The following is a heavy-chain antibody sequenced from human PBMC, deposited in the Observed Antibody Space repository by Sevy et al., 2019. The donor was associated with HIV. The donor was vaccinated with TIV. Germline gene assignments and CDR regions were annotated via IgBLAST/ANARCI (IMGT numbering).Heavy chain of an antibody. CDR3: ARTPYYYDSSGYWYFDL. V-gene: IGHV1-18*04. J-gene: IGHJ2*01. CDR2: ISAYNGNI. Sequence: ASVKVSCKASGYTFTRYGTSWVRQAPGQGLEWMGWISAYNGNINYAQMLQGRVTMTTDTSTSTAYMELRSLRSDETAVYYCARTPYYYDSSGYWYFDLWGRGTLVTVSS. CDR1: GYTFTRYG. D-gene: IGHD3-22*01.